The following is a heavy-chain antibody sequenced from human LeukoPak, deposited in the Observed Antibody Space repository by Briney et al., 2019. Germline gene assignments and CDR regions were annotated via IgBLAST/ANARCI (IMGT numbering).Heavy chain of an antibody. J-gene: IGHJ4*02. D-gene: IGHD3-9*01. CDR3: ATGNDILTSFYE. Sequence: AGRSLRLSCVLSGGTFDDYAMHWVRQSPGRGLEWVSGISWNSVDVVYTASVRGRFTISRDNAKNSSYLQMNNLRPEDTALYYCATGNDILTSFYEWGLGTLVTVSS. CDR1: GGTFDDYA. V-gene: IGHV3-9*01. CDR2: ISWNSVDV.